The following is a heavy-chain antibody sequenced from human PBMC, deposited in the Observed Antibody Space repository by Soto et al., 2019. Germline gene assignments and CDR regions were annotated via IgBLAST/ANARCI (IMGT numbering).Heavy chain of an antibody. V-gene: IGHV3-23*01. D-gene: IGHD3-10*01. Sequence: GGSLRLSCAASGFTFSSYAMSWVRQAPGKGLEWVSAISGSGGSTYYADSVKGRFTISRDNSKNTLYLQMNSLRAEDTAVYYCAKSLVSITLYGMDVWGQGTTVTVSS. CDR2: ISGSGGST. CDR1: GFTFSSYA. CDR3: AKSLVSITLYGMDV. J-gene: IGHJ6*02.